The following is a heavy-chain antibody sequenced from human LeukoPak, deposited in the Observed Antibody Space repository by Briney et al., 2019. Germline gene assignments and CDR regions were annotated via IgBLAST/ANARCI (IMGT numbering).Heavy chain of an antibody. J-gene: IGHJ5*02. CDR2: IYYSGST. Sequence: KPSETLSLTCTVSGGSISTYYWSWIRQPPGKGLEWIGYIYYSGSTNYNPSLKSRVTISVDTSKNHFSLKLNSVTAADTAVYYCARGIAAYAPWGQGTLVTVSS. D-gene: IGHD6-13*01. CDR3: ARGIAAYAP. CDR1: GGSISTYY. V-gene: IGHV4-59*01.